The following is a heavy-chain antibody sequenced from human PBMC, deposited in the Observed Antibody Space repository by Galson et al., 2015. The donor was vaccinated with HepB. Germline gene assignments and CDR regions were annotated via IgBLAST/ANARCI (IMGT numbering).Heavy chain of an antibody. V-gene: IGHV3-21*01. CDR1: GFTFSNYG. D-gene: IGHD1-7*01. Sequence: SLRLSCAVSGFTFSNYGMSWVRQAPGKGLEWVSGIYISGSYIYYADSVKGRFTISRDNAKNSLYLQMNSLRAEDTAVYYCARDVTGTLHFDYWGQGTLVTVSS. J-gene: IGHJ4*02. CDR2: IYISGSYI. CDR3: ARDVTGTLHFDY.